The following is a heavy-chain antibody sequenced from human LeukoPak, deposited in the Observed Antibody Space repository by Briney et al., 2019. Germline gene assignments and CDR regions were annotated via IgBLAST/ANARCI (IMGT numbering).Heavy chain of an antibody. CDR3: ARGHDIVVVQAALQPKTWFDP. Sequence: PSETLSLTCAVEGGSFRGYYWSGIRQPPGKGLEWIGEMKDSGITNVNPALKSRVTISVDTCKNQFSLKLSSVTAADTAVYYCARGHDIVVVQAALQPKTWFDPRGQGTLLKVSS. D-gene: IGHD2-2*01. V-gene: IGHV4-34*01. CDR2: MKDSGIT. CDR1: GGSFRGYY. J-gene: IGHJ5*02.